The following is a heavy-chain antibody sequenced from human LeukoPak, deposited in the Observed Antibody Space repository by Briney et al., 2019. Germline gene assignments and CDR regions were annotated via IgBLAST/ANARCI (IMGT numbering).Heavy chain of an antibody. D-gene: IGHD3/OR15-3a*01. V-gene: IGHV3-23*01. CDR1: GITLSNYG. J-gene: IGHJ4*02. Sequence: GGSLRLSCAVSGITLSNYGMSWVRQAPGKGLEWVAGISGSGGSTIYADSVEGRFTISRDNPKNTLYLQMNSLRAEDTAFYFCAKRGVVIRVFLVGFHKEAFYFESWGQGALVTVSS. CDR2: ISGSGGST. CDR3: AKRGVVIRVFLVGFHKEAFYFES.